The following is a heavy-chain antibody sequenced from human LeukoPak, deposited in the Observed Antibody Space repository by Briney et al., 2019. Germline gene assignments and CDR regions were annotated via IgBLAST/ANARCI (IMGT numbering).Heavy chain of an antibody. J-gene: IGHJ4*02. CDR2: ISYDGSNK. CDR3: ASLILTGYYSSDS. V-gene: IGHV3-30*03. Sequence: GGSLRLSCAASGFTFSSYGMHWVRQAPGKGLEWVAFISYDGSNKYYADSVKGRFTISRDNSKNTLYLQMNSLRAEDTAVYYCASLILTGYYSSDSWGQGTLVTVSS. D-gene: IGHD3-9*01. CDR1: GFTFSSYG.